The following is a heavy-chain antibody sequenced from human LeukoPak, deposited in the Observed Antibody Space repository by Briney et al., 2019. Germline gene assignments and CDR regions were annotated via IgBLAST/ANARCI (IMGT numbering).Heavy chain of an antibody. V-gene: IGHV4-59*08. CDR3: ARYRAGYCSGGSCYRWFDP. CDR1: GGSISSYY. CDR2: IYYSGST. D-gene: IGHD2-15*01. J-gene: IGHJ5*02. Sequence: SETLSLTCTVSGGSISSYYWSWIRQPPGKGLEWIGYIYYSGSTNYNPSLKSRVTISVDTSKNQFPLKLSSVTAADTAVYYCARYRAGYCSGGSCYRWFDPWGQGTLVTVSS.